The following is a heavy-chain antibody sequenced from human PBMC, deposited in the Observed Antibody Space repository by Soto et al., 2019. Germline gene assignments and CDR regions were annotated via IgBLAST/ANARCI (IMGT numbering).Heavy chain of an antibody. CDR2: IFYDGSAK. V-gene: IGHV3-30*02. J-gene: IGHJ6*02. CDR1: GFTFSSFG. CDR3: AKGVIGMMFGMGV. Sequence: QELLEESGGGVVQPGASLRLSCVGSGFTFSSFGMHWVRQAPGKGLEWVAYIFYDGSAKYYGESVKGRFTISRDNSKKTLHLEMKSLRSEDTAIYYCAKGVIGMMFGMGVWGQGTTVTVSS. D-gene: IGHD2-21*01.